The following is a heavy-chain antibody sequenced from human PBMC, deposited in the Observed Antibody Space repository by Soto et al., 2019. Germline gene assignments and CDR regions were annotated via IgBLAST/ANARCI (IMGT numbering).Heavy chain of an antibody. D-gene: IGHD1-1*01. CDR2: INESGST. CDR1: GQSFSGHS. J-gene: IGHJ4*02. CDR3: ARGSGIVALPGELEDVKYDY. Sequence: QVQLQQWGAGLVKPSETLSLSCAVYGQSFSGHSWAWIRQPPGKGLEWIGEINESGSTYYNPSLKSRVTISTDTSKKHFSLKLSSVSAADTAAYFCARGSGIVALPGELEDVKYDYWGQGTLVNVSS. V-gene: IGHV4-34*01.